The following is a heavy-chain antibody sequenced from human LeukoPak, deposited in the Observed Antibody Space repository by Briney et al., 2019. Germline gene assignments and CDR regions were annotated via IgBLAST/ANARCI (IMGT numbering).Heavy chain of an antibody. D-gene: IGHD2-2*02. Sequence: PGGSLRLSCAASGFTFSSYAMSWVRQAPGKGLEWVSAISGSGGSTYYADSVKGRFTISRDNSKNTLYLQMNSLRAEDTAVYYCARDPTRVAKRYTAEYFQHWGQGTLVTVSS. CDR3: ARDPTRVAKRYTAEYFQH. CDR2: ISGSGGST. J-gene: IGHJ1*01. CDR1: GFTFSSYA. V-gene: IGHV3-23*01.